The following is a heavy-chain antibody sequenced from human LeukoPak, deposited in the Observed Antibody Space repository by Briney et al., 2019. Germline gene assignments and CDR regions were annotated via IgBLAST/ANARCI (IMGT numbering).Heavy chain of an antibody. V-gene: IGHV3-30*04. J-gene: IGHJ4*02. CDR3: ARDRTSSAADYYFDY. CDR2: ISDDGRDK. CDR1: GFTFTSYP. Sequence: TGGSLRLSCVASGFTFTSYPIHWVRQAPGKGLEWVAVISDDGRDKYHADSVKGRFTISRDNSKNTLYLQMNSLRAEDTAVYYCARDRTSSAADYYFDYWGQGTLVTVAS. D-gene: IGHD6-13*01.